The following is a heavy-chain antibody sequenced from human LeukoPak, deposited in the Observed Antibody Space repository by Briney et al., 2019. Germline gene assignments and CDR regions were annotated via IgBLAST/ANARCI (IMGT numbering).Heavy chain of an antibody. J-gene: IGHJ4*02. V-gene: IGHV4-4*07. D-gene: IGHD5-24*01. CDR1: GDSISSFY. CDR3: ARDQRDGADY. CDR2: IYTSGST. Sequence: SETLSLTCTVSGDSISSFYWTWIRQPAGKGLEWIGRIYTSGSTNYNPSLKSRVTMSVDTSKNQFSLKLSSVTAADTAVYYCARDQRDGADYWGQGTLVTVSS.